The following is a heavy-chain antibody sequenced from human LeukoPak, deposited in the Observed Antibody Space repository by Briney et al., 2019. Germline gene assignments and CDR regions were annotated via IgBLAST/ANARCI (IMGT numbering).Heavy chain of an antibody. D-gene: IGHD3-10*01. J-gene: IGHJ4*02. CDR2: ISSSSSYI. CDR1: GFTFSSYS. CDR3: ARYGSGSYYNEYYFDY. V-gene: IGHV3-21*01. Sequence: GGSLRLSCAASGFTFSSYSMNWVRQAPGKGLEWVSSISSSSSYIYYADSVKGRFTISRDNAKNSLYLQMNSLRAEDTAVYYCARYGSGSYYNEYYFDYWGQGTLVTVSS.